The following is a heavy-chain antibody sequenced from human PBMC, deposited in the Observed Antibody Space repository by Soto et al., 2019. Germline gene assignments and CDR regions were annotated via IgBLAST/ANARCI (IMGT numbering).Heavy chain of an antibody. CDR2: ISGFNGQT. V-gene: IGHV1-18*01. CDR1: GNTFASHG. CDR3: ARVDPRGVAVVRDY. D-gene: IGHD3-10*01. Sequence: ASLKVSCKASGNTFASHGFSWVRQAPGQGLEWMGWISGFNGQTNYALKFQGRVTLTTDTSTSTAYMELRSLRSDDTAVYFCARVDPRGVAVVRDYWGQGTLVTVSS. J-gene: IGHJ4*02.